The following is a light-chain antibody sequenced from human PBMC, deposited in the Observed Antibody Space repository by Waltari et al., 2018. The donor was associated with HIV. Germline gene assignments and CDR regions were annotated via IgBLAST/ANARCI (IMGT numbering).Light chain of an antibody. CDR1: SGAFDISSL. V-gene: IGLV2-14*02. CDR2: EVI. J-gene: IGLJ3*02. CDR3: TSYTSNATLL. Sequence: HSALTQPASVSASPGQSITISCTGTSGAFDISSLISWYQQRPGKVPKVIIYEVIKRPSGVSNRFSGSKSGNTASLTISGLQAEDEADYYCTSYTSNATLLFGGGTKVTVL.